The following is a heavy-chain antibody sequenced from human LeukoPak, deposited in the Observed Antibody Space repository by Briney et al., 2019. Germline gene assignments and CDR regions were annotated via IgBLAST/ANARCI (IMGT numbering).Heavy chain of an antibody. CDR3: AKDSGGWWPNYFDY. V-gene: IGHV3-20*04. J-gene: IGHJ4*02. Sequence: GGSLRLSCAASGFTFDDYGMSWVRQAPGKGLEWVSGINWNGGSTGYADSVKGRFTISRDNAKNSLYLQMNSLRAEDTALYYCAKDSGGWWPNYFDYWGQGTLVTVSS. CDR2: INWNGGST. D-gene: IGHD1-26*01. CDR1: GFTFDDYG.